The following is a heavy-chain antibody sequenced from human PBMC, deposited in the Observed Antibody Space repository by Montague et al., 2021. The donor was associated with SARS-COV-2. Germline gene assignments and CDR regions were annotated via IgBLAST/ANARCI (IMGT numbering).Heavy chain of an antibody. Sequence: SLRLSCAASGFTFSSYAMSWVRQAPGKGLEWVSAISGSGGSTYYVDSVKGRFTISRDNSKNTLYLQMNSLRAEDTAVYYCRVGNYYDSISDYWGQGTLVTVSS. J-gene: IGHJ4*02. V-gene: IGHV3-23*01. D-gene: IGHD3-22*01. CDR1: GFTFSSYA. CDR3: RVGNYYDSISDY. CDR2: ISGSGGST.